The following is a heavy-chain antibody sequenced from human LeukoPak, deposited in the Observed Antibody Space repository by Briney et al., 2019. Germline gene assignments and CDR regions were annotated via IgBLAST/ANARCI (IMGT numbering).Heavy chain of an antibody. CDR3: ATTWGSSSWSHFEY. D-gene: IGHD6-13*01. CDR1: GYAFTRNG. V-gene: IGHV1-18*01. J-gene: IGHJ4*02. CDR2: ISGYHGNT. Sequence: ASVKVSCKASGYAFTRNGISWVRQASGQGLEWMGWISGYHGNTNYAQNLHDRVTMTTESSTSTAYMELRSLRSDDTAVYYCATTWGSSSWSHFEYWGLGTLVTVSS.